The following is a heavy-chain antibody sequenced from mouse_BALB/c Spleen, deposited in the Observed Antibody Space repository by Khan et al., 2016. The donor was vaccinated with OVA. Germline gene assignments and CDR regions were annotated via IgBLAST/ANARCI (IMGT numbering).Heavy chain of an antibody. Sequence: QLEESGPGLVKPSQTVSLTCTVAGISITTGNYRWSWIRQFPGNKLEWIGYIYYSGTITYNPSLTSRTTIPRATSKNQFFLVMNSLTAEDTATYYCARYGNYFDCWGQGTTLTVSS. J-gene: IGHJ2*01. V-gene: IGHV3-5*02. D-gene: IGHD2-10*02. CDR3: ARYGNYFDC. CDR1: GISITTGNYR. CDR2: IYYSGTI.